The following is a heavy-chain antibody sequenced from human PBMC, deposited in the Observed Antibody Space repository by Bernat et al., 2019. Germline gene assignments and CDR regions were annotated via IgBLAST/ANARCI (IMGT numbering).Heavy chain of an antibody. V-gene: IGHV3-30-3*01. J-gene: IGHJ4*02. CDR1: GFTFSSYA. CDR3: ARDEYGLGSSWYDY. CDR2: ISYDGSNK. D-gene: IGHD6-13*01. Sequence: QVQLVESGGGVVQPRRSLRLSCAASGFTFSSYAMHWVRQAPGKGLEWVAVISYDGSNKYYADSVKGRFTISRDNSKNTLYLQMNSLRAEDTAVYYCARDEYGLGSSWYDYWGQGTLVTVSS.